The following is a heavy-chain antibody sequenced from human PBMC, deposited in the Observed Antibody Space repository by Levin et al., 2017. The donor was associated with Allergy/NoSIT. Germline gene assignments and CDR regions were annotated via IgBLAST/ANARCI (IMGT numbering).Heavy chain of an antibody. V-gene: IGHV4-39*07. CDR1: GGSISNNNYY. CDR2: VYYTGSS. CDR3: AREDGTGSHGSDY. J-gene: IGHJ4*02. D-gene: IGHD3-10*01. Sequence: SQTLSLTCTVSGGSISNNNYYWGWVRQPPGKGLEWIGSVYYTGSSYPNPSLRSRVTISIDTSRNQFSLRLSSVTAADTAVYYCAREDGTGSHGSDYWGQGTLVTVSS.